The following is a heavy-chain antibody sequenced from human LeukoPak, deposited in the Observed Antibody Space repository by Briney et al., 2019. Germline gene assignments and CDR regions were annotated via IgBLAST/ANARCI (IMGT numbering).Heavy chain of an antibody. D-gene: IGHD2-2*01. CDR3: AREWGYCSSTSCYRSFDY. Sequence: PGGSLRLSCAASGFTFDDYAMHWVRQAPGKGLEWVSGISWNSGSIGYADSVKGRFTISRDNAKNSLYLQMNSLRAEDTAVYYCAREWGYCSSTSCYRSFDYWGQGTLVTVSS. CDR1: GFTFDDYA. CDR2: ISWNSGSI. J-gene: IGHJ4*02. V-gene: IGHV3-9*01.